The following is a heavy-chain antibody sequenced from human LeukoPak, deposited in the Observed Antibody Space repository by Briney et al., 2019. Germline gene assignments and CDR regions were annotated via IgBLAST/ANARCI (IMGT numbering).Heavy chain of an antibody. CDR2: IYYSGST. Sequence: SETLSLTCTVSGDSISSYYWSWIRQPPGKGLGWIGYIYYSGSTNYNPSLKSRVTISVDTSKNQFSLKLSSVTAADTAVYYCARDESAAGAFDIWGQGTMVTVSS. D-gene: IGHD2-15*01. J-gene: IGHJ3*02. CDR1: GDSISSYY. CDR3: ARDESAAGAFDI. V-gene: IGHV4-59*01.